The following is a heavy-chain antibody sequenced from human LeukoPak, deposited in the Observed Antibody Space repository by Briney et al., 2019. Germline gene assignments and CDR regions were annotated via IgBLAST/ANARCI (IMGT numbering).Heavy chain of an antibody. J-gene: IGHJ6*03. CDR2: ILPSVGTA. V-gene: IGHV1-69*06. CDR3: ARGRLQLLLGADFFYYMDV. CDR1: GYIFSGYY. D-gene: IGHD5-18*01. Sequence: GASVKVSCKASGYIFSGYYMHWLRQAPGQGLEWMGGILPSVGTAHSSQKFQGRVTITADKSTSTAYMELSSLTSEDTAVYYCARGRLQLLLGADFFYYMDVWGKGTTVIISS.